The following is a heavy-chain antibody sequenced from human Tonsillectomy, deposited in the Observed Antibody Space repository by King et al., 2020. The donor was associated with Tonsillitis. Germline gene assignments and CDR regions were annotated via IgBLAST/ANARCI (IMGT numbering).Heavy chain of an antibody. CDR1: GYTFTSYG. V-gene: IGHV1-18*01. CDR3: ARVGIEWLYYWGGFDY. J-gene: IGHJ4*02. CDR2: ISAYNGNT. Sequence: LVQSGAEVKKPGASVKFSCKASGYTFTSYGISWGRQAPGQGLEWMGWISAYNGNTHYAQKLQGRVTKTTDTSTRTAYMELRRLRSDDTAVYYCARVGIEWLYYWGGFDYWGQGTLVTVSS. D-gene: IGHD3-3*01.